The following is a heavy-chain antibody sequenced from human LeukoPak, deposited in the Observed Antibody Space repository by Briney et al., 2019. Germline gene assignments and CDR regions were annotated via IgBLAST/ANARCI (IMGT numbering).Heavy chain of an antibody. J-gene: IGHJ6*02. D-gene: IGHD6-13*01. CDR3: ARGPYSPTTYYYYGMDV. CDR1: GGSISSYY. Sequence: PSETLSLTCTVSGGSISSYYWSWIRQPPGKGLEWIGYIYYSGSTNYNPSHKSRVTISVDTSKNQFSLKLSSVTAADTAVYYCARGPYSPTTYYYYGMDVWGQGTTVTVSS. V-gene: IGHV4-59*01. CDR2: IYYSGST.